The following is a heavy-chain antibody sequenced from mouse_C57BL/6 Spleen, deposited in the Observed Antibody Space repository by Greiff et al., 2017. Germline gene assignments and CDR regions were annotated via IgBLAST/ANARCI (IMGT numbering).Heavy chain of an antibody. CDR2: IDPEDGDT. CDR1: GFNIKDYY. V-gene: IGHV14-2*01. Sequence: EVQLQQSGAELVKPGASVKLSCTASGFNIKDYYMHWVKQRTEQGLEWIGRIDPEDGDTKYAPKFQGKATITADTSSNTAYLQLSSLTSEDTAVYYCARYGNSDYYAMDYWGQGTSVTVSS. CDR3: ARYGNSDYYAMDY. D-gene: IGHD1-1*01. J-gene: IGHJ4*01.